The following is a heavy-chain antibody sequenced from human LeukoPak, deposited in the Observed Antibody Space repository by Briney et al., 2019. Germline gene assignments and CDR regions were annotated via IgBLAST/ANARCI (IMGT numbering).Heavy chain of an antibody. CDR1: GFTFSTYA. Sequence: GGSLRLSCAASGFTFSTYAFSWVRPAPRKGREGVAAIGDTGRGTNYADSVKGRFIISRDNSKKTVSLQMNSLRAEDTALYYCAKHVLFSSGWYCDYWGQGTLVTVSS. CDR3: AKHVLFSSGWYCDY. J-gene: IGHJ4*02. CDR2: IGDTGRGT. V-gene: IGHV3-23*01. D-gene: IGHD6-19*01.